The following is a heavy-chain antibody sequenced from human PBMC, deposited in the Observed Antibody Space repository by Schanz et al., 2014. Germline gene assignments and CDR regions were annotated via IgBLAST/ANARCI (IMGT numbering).Heavy chain of an antibody. CDR2: ITYNGGTI. V-gene: IGHV3-48*01. Sequence: EVQLVESGGGLVQPGGSLRLSCAASGITFSSHSFNWVRQAPGKGLEWISYITYNGGTIYYADSVKGRFTISRDNAKNSLYREMNGQRAEDSSVYYCSKDRRSAELDYWGQGTLVTVSS. J-gene: IGHJ4*02. CDR3: SKDRRSAELDY. CDR1: GITFSSHS. D-gene: IGHD1-26*01.